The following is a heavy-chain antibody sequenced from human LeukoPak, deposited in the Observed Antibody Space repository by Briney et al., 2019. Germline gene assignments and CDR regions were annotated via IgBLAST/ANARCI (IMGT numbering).Heavy chain of an antibody. CDR2: IKQDRSET. V-gene: IGHV3-7*01. CDR1: GFTFSNYW. D-gene: IGHD5-12*01. J-gene: IGHJ4*02. Sequence: GGSLRLSCAASGFTFSNYWMSWVRQAPGKGLEWVANIKQDRSETYYVDSVKGRFTISRDNAKNSLYLQMNSLRAEDTAMYYCARDGGLRSPFDYWGQGTLVTVSS. CDR3: ARDGGLRSPFDY.